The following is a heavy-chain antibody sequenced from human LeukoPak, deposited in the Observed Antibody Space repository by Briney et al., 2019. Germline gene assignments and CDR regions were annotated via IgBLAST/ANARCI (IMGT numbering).Heavy chain of an antibody. CDR1: GFTFNRCW. CDR2: INPDGRDT. CDR3: TSWGDSTAEYFQR. Sequence: GGSLRLSCVVSGFTFNRCWMNWVRQAPGKGLEWVAHINPDGRDTYYVDSVKGRFTISRDNAENSMYLQMNSLRVEDTAVYYCTSWGDSTAEYFQRWGQGTLVTVSS. V-gene: IGHV3-7*01. J-gene: IGHJ1*01. D-gene: IGHD2-21*02.